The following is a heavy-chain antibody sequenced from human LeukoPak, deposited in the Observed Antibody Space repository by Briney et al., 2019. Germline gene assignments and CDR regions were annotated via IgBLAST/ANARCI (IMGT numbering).Heavy chain of an antibody. Sequence: PGGSLRLSCAASGFTFSSYSMNWVRQAPGKGLEWVSSTSSSGSTMYYADSVKGRFTISRDNAKNSLYLQMNSLRAEDTAVYYCAELGITMIGGVWGKGTTVTISS. CDR3: AELGITMIGGV. CDR2: TSSSGSTM. V-gene: IGHV3-48*04. J-gene: IGHJ6*04. D-gene: IGHD3-10*02. CDR1: GFTFSSYS.